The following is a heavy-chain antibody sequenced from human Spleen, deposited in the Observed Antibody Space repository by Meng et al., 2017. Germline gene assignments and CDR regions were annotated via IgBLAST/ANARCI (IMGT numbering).Heavy chain of an antibody. CDR3: AHKGDNWNYDY. J-gene: IGHJ4*02. V-gene: IGHV2-5*02. Sequence: TLKESGPPLVRPTQTLTLTCTFSGFSLSTRGVGVGWIRQPPGKALEWLAVIYWDDDKRYSPSLKRRLTVTKDTSKNQVVLTMTNMDAVDTATYYCAHKGDNWNYDYWGQGTLVTVSS. D-gene: IGHD1-7*01. CDR1: GFSLSTRGVG. CDR2: IYWDDDK.